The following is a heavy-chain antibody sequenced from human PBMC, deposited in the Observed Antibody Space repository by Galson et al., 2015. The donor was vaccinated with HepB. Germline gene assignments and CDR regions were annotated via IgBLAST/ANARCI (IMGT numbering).Heavy chain of an antibody. J-gene: IGHJ5*02. Sequence: SLRLSCAASGFTFSSYGMHWVRQAPGKGLEWVAVISYDGSNKYYADSVKGRFTISRDNSKNTLYLQMNSLRAEDTAVYYCAKDPPGRWISNCFDPWGQGTLVTASS. CDR3: AKDPPGRWISNCFDP. CDR2: ISYDGSNK. V-gene: IGHV3-30*18. CDR1: GFTFSSYG. D-gene: IGHD2-2*03.